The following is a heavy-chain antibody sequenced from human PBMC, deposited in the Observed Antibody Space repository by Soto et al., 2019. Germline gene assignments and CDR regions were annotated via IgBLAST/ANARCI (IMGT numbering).Heavy chain of an antibody. J-gene: IGHJ4*02. CDR1: GFAFSDAW. CDR3: ATFRSYSDC. CDR2: IKSQGEGGTT. V-gene: IGHV3-15*01. Sequence: EMQLVESGGGLVKPGGSLRLSCAASGFAFSDAWMTWVRQAPGKGLEWVCRIKSQGEGGTTEYAAPVKGRFTISRDDSESTLYLQMNSLNTEDKGVYYCATFRSYSDCWGQGSLVTVSS.